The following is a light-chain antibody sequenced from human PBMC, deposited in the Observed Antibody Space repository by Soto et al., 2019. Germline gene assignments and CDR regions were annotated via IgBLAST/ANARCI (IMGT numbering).Light chain of an antibody. V-gene: IGLV2-14*01. Sequence: QSPLTQPGCVSGSPGQSITISCTGTISDVGLYDYVSWYQQHPGKAPQLMIYAVSNRPSGVSNRFSASKSGNTASLFISGLQAEDEADYYCSSYTSDSSYVFGSGTRSPS. J-gene: IGLJ1*01. CDR1: ISDVGLYDY. CDR2: AVS. CDR3: SSYTSDSSYV.